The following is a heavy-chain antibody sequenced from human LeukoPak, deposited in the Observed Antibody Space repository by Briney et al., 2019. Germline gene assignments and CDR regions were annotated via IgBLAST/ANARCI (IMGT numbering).Heavy chain of an antibody. CDR3: ARADIVATIGGFDY. J-gene: IGHJ4*02. D-gene: IGHD5-12*01. CDR1: GYTFTNYG. Sequence: GASVKVSCKASGYTFTNYGISWVRQAPGQGLEWMGWISAYNGNTNYAQKLQGRVIMTTDTSTSTAYMELRSLRSDDTAVYYCARADIVATIGGFDYWGQGTLVTVSS. CDR2: ISAYNGNT. V-gene: IGHV1-18*01.